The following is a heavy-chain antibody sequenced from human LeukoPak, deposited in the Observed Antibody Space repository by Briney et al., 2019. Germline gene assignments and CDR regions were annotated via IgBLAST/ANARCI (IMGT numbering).Heavy chain of an antibody. V-gene: IGHV5-51*01. D-gene: IGHD2-15*01. CDR2: IYPGGSDT. CDR1: GYSLNSYW. J-gene: IGHJ4*02. CDR3: ARAYYCGGGSCKLEY. Sequence: GESLKISCQGSGYSLNSYWIAWVRQMPGKGLEWMGIIYPGGSDTRYSPSFRGQITILADKSINTAYLRWSSLKASDTAMYYCARAYYCGGGSCKLEYWGQGTLVTVSS.